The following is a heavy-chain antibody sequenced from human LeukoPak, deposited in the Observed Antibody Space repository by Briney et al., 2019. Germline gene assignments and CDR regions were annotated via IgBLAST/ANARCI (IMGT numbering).Heavy chain of an antibody. CDR2: ISGSGGST. Sequence: QSGGSLRLSCAASGFTFSSYGMSWVRQARGKGLEWVSAISGSGGSTYYADSVKGRFTISRDNSKNTLYLQMNSLRAEDTAVYYCAELGLTMSGGVWGKGTTVTISS. D-gene: IGHD3-10*02. V-gene: IGHV3-23*01. J-gene: IGHJ6*04. CDR3: AELGLTMSGGV. CDR1: GFTFSSYG.